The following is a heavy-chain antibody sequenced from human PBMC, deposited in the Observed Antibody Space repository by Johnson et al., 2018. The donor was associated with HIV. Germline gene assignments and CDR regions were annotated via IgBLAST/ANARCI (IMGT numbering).Heavy chain of an antibody. D-gene: IGHD6-6*01. CDR2: ISYDGSNK. CDR1: GFTFSSYA. V-gene: IGHV3-30-3*01. CDR3: ARGGGYSIAAPSDAFDI. J-gene: IGHJ3*02. Sequence: QVQLVESWGGVVQPGRSLRLSCAASGFTFSSYAMHWVRQAPGKGLEWVAVISYDGSNKYYADSVKGRFTISRDNSKNTLYLQMNSLRAEDKAVYYCARGGGYSIAAPSDAFDIWGQGTMVTVSS.